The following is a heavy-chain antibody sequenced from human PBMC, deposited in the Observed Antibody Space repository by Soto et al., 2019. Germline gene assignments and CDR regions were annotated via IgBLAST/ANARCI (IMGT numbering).Heavy chain of an antibody. D-gene: IGHD3-3*01. J-gene: IGHJ5*02. Sequence: QVQLVQSGPEVKKPGASVKVSCKASGYTFNTYGFTWVRQAPGQGLEWMGWMGAHNGDTNYVQKFQGRLTMTVHTSPTTSYMERRGLTSHDTTLYFCARDWRGAEDFDPSGQGTLVTASS. CDR1: GYTFNTYG. V-gene: IGHV1-18*01. CDR3: ARDWRGAEDFDP. CDR2: MGAHNGDT.